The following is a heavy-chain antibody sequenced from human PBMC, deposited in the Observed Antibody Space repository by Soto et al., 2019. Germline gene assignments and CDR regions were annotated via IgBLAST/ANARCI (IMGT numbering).Heavy chain of an antibody. Sequence: ASVKVSCKASGYTFTSYGIGWVRQAPGPGLEWMGWISAYNGNTNYAQKFQGRVTITADESTSTGYMELSSLRSEDTAVYYCAITERDSRRYQVLYYFEYWGQGTQVTVPS. D-gene: IGHD3-16*02. CDR3: AITERDSRRYQVLYYFEY. CDR1: GYTFTSYG. V-gene: IGHV1-18*01. J-gene: IGHJ4*02. CDR2: ISAYNGNT.